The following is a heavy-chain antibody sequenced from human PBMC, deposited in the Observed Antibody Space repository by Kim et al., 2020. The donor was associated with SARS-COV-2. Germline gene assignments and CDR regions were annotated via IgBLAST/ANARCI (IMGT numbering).Heavy chain of an antibody. J-gene: IGHJ2*01. CDR3: ARRLSNTSGWGSHYCDL. CDR1: GGSFSGFY. CDR2: INHSGRT. V-gene: IGHV4-34*01. Sequence: SETLSLTCAVYGGSFSGFYWSWIRQPPGKGLEWIGEINHSGRTNYNPSLKSRVTISVDTSKNQFSLKLTSGTAADTAVYYCARRLSNTSGWGSHYCDLWGHGTLVTVSS. D-gene: IGHD3-10*01.